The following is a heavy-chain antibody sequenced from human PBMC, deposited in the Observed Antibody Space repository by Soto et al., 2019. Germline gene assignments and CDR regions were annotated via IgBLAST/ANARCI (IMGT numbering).Heavy chain of an antibody. CDR3: ARDRTIFDRRYFDY. V-gene: IGHV4-31*03. CDR1: GGSISSGGYY. Sequence: QVQLQESGPGLVKPSQTLSLTCTVSGGSISSGGYYWGWIRQHPGTGLEWIGYIYYSGSTYYNPSLKSRVTISVDTSKNQFSLKLSSVTAADTAVYYCARDRTIFDRRYFDYWGQGTLVTVSS. D-gene: IGHD1-1*01. CDR2: IYYSGST. J-gene: IGHJ4*02.